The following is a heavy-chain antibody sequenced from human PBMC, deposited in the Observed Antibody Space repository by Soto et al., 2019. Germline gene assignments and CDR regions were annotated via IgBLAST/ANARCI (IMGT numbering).Heavy chain of an antibody. CDR1: ARSFSGYY. J-gene: IGHJ4*02. Sequence: QVQLEQSGAGLLKPSETLSLTCTVYARSFSGYYWSWIRQPPGKGLGWIGEVIHTGRTNDNPSLKCRVTISVDTSQNQFSLNLSSVPAPDTAFYYCARSPKTSDFTYDFDVWGPGTQVTVSS. D-gene: IGHD2-21*02. CDR2: VIHTGRT. V-gene: IGHV4-34*02. CDR3: ARSPKTSDFTYDFDV.